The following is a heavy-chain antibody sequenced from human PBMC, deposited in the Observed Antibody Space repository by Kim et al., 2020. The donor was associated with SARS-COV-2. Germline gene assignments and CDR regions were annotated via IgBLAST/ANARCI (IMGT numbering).Heavy chain of an antibody. CDR3: AKDLYCSSTSCYAGAADDAFDI. D-gene: IGHD2-2*01. V-gene: IGHV3-43*02. CDR2: ISGDGGST. CDR1: GFTFDDYA. Sequence: GGSLRLSCAASGFTFDDYAMHWVRQAPGKGLEWVSLISGDGGSTYYADSVKGRFTISRDNSKNSLYLQMNSLRTEDTALYYCAKDLYCSSTSCYAGAADDAFDIWGQGTMVTVSS. J-gene: IGHJ3*02.